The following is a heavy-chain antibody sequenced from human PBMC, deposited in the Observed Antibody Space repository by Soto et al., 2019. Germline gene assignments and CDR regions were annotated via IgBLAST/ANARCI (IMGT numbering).Heavy chain of an antibody. V-gene: IGHV4-34*01. CDR2: INHSGST. D-gene: IGHD6-13*01. CDR3: ARSESSSWYGIDY. Sequence: QVQLQQWGAGLLKPSETLSVTCAVYGGSFSGYYWSWIRQPPGKGLEWIGEINHSGSTNYNPSLKSRVTISVDTSKNQFSLKLSSVTAADTAVYYCARSESSSWYGIDYWGQGTLVTVSS. CDR1: GGSFSGYY. J-gene: IGHJ4*02.